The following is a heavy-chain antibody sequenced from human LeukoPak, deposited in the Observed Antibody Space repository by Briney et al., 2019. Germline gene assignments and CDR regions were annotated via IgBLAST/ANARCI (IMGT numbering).Heavy chain of an antibody. V-gene: IGHV3-53*01. J-gene: IGHJ6*02. CDR1: GFTVSSNY. Sequence: GGSLRLSCAASGFTVSSNYMSWVRQAPGKGLEWVSVIYSGGSTYYADSVKGRFTISRDNSKNTLYLQMNSLRAEDTAVYYCARDGGVVVPESGMGVWGQGTTVTVSS. D-gene: IGHD2-2*01. CDR3: ARDGGVVVPESGMGV. CDR2: IYSGGST.